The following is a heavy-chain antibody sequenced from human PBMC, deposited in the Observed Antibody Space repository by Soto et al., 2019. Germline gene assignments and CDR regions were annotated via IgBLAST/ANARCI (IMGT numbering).Heavy chain of an antibody. D-gene: IGHD3-16*02. V-gene: IGHV2-5*02. J-gene: IGHJ4*02. CDR2: IYWDDDK. CDR3: AHSPPTYYDYIWGSYRPDFDY. CDR1: GFSLSTSGVG. Sequence: QITLKESGPTLVNPTQTLTLTCTFSGFSLSTSGVGVGWIRQPPGKALEWLALIYWDDDKRYSPSLKSRLTITKDTSKNQVVLTMTNMDPVDTATYYCAHSPPTYYDYIWGSYRPDFDYWGQGTLVTVSS.